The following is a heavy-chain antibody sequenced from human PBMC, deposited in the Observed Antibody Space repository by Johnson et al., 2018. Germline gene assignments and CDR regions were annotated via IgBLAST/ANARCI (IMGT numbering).Heavy chain of an antibody. J-gene: IGHJ3*02. V-gene: IGHV3-15*07. CDR2: IKSKTDGGTT. CDR3: TTEEGVTAIRGGAFGI. CDR1: GFTFSNAW. D-gene: IGHD2-21*02. Sequence: QLVQSGGGLVQPGGSLRLSCAASGFTFSNAWMNWVRQAPGKGLEWVGRIKSKTDGGTTDYAAPVKGRFTISRDGSKNTRYLQMNSLKTEDTAVYYCTTEEGVTAIRGGAFGIWGQGTMVTVSS.